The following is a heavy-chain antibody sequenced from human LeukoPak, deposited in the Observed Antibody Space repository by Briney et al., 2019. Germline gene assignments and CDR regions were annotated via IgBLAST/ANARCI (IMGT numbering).Heavy chain of an antibody. CDR3: ARGPVGGATYYDGDAFDI. V-gene: IGHV4-61*02. Sequence: SETLSLTCTVSGGSISSGNYYWGWIRQPAGKGLEWIGRIYTSGSTNYNPSLKSRVTISVDTSKNQFSLKLSSVTAVDTAVYYCARGPVGGATYYDGDAFDIWGQGTMVTVSS. D-gene: IGHD1-26*01. CDR2: IYTSGST. CDR1: GGSISSGNYY. J-gene: IGHJ3*02.